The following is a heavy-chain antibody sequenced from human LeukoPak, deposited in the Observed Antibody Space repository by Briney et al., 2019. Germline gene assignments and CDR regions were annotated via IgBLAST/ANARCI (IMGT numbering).Heavy chain of an antibody. V-gene: IGHV3-43*02. CDR2: ISGDGDST. Sequence: GGSLRLSCAACGFSFDDYAMHWVRQAPGKGLEWVSLISGDGDSTYYADSVKGRFTISRDNSKDSLYLQMNSLRTEDTALYYCAKDTGITPSRTSGFFDFWGQGTLVTVSS. CDR3: AKDTGITPSRTSGFFDF. CDR1: GFSFDDYA. J-gene: IGHJ4*02. D-gene: IGHD6-13*01.